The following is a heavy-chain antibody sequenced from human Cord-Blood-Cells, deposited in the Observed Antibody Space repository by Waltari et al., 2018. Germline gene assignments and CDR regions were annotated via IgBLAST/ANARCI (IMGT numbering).Heavy chain of an antibody. J-gene: IGHJ4*02. V-gene: IGHV3-48*02. CDR2: ISSSSSTI. CDR1: GSTCSSYS. Sequence: EVQLVESGGGLVQRGGPLTLSCWASGSTCSSYSMTWVRQAPGKGLEWVSYISSSSSTIYYADSVKGRFTISRDNAKNSLYLQMNSLRDEDTAVYYCARDLRTTVTTYYFDYWGQGTLVTVSS. D-gene: IGHD4-4*01. CDR3: ARDLRTTVTTYYFDY.